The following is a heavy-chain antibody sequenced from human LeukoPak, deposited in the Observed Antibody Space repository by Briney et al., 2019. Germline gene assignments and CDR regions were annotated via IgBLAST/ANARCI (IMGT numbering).Heavy chain of an antibody. CDR3: AKDLNYGFDS. CDR2: ISGSGDKT. D-gene: IGHD3-10*01. CDR1: GFAFRTYA. J-gene: IGHJ4*02. Sequence: GGSLRLSCAASGFAFRTYAMSWVRQAPGKGLEGVSAISGSGDKTFYAESVRGRFTISRDNSRNTLYLQMNSLRAEDTAVYYCAKDLNYGFDSWGQGTLVAV. V-gene: IGHV3-23*01.